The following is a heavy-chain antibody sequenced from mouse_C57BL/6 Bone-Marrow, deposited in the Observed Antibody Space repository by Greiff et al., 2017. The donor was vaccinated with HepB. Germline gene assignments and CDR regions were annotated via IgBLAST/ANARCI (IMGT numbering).Heavy chain of an antibody. J-gene: IGHJ2*01. D-gene: IGHD2-1*01. CDR3: TRYGKGGYFDY. CDR1: GFNIKDDY. Sequence: VQLQQSGAELVRPGASVKLSCTASGFNIKDDYMHWVKQRPEQGLEWIGWIDPENGDTEYASKFQGKATITADTSSNTAYLQLSSLTSEDTAVYYCTRYGKGGYFDYWGQGTTLTVAS. CDR2: IDPENGDT. V-gene: IGHV14-4*01.